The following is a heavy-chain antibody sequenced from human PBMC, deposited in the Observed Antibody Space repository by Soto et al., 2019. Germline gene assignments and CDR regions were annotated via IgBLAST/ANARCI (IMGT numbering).Heavy chain of an antibody. CDR1: GYTFTSYE. Sequence: QVQLVQSGAEVKKPGASVKVSCKASGYTFTSYEINWVRQATGQGLEWMGWMNPNSGNTGYAQKVQGRVTMTRNTSLSTAYMELSSLSSEDTAVYYCARAPLRGIAVAGLGYWGQGTLVTVSS. V-gene: IGHV1-8*01. CDR2: MNPNSGNT. D-gene: IGHD6-19*01. J-gene: IGHJ4*02. CDR3: ARAPLRGIAVAGLGY.